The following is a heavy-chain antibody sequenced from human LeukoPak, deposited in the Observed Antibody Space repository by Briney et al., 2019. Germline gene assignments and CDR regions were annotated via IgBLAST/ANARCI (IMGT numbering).Heavy chain of an antibody. CDR3: ARDRAVKARIGGLDV. V-gene: IGHV3-21*06. J-gene: IGHJ6*02. CDR2: ISESSSHT. Sequence: GGSLRLSCEASGFTFSGYSMTWVRQAPVKGLEWVSYISESSSHTYNADSVKGRFTISRDNAKNSLYLQMNSLRVEDTGIYYCARDRAVKARIGGLDVWGQGTTVIVSS. CDR1: GFTFSGYS. D-gene: IGHD4-4*01.